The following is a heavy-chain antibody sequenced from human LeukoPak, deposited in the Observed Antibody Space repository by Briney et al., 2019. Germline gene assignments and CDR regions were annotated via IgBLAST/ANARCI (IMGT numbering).Heavy chain of an antibody. CDR2: IYYSGST. V-gene: IGHV4-59*01. CDR3: ARWPGYDSSGYYYDY. D-gene: IGHD3-22*01. J-gene: IGHJ4*02. CDR1: GGSISSYY. Sequence: SETLSLTCTVPGGSISSYYWSWIRQPPGKGLEWIGYIYYSGSTNYNPSLKSRVTISVDTSKNQFSLKLSSVTAADTAVYYCARWPGYDSSGYYYDYWGQGTLVTVSS.